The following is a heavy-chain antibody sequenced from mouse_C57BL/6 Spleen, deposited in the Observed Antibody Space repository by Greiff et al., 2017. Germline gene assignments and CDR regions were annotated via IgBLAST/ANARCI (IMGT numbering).Heavy chain of an antibody. J-gene: IGHJ1*03. Sequence: VQLQQSGAELVRPGASVTLSCKASGYTFTDYEMHWVKQTPVHGLEWIGAIDPETGGTAYNQKFKGKAILTADKSSSTAYIELRSLTSEDSAVYYCTGYSNYDYFDVWGTGATVTVSS. CDR1: GYTFTDYE. CDR2: IDPETGGT. V-gene: IGHV1-15*01. CDR3: TGYSNYDYFDV. D-gene: IGHD2-5*01.